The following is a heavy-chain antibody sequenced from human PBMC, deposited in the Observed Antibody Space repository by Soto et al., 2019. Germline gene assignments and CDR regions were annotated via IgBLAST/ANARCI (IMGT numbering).Heavy chain of an antibody. CDR1: GFTFSSYG. V-gene: IGHV3-30*03. CDR3: ARAPYTTQSDGSSWLDY. J-gene: IGHJ4*02. Sequence: QVQLVESGGGVVQPGRSLRLSCAASGFTFSSYGMHWVRQAPGKGLEWVAVISYDGSNKYYADSVKGRFTISRDNSKNTLYLQMNSLRAEDTAVYYCARAPYTTQSDGSSWLDYWGQGTLVTVSS. D-gene: IGHD6-13*01. CDR2: ISYDGSNK.